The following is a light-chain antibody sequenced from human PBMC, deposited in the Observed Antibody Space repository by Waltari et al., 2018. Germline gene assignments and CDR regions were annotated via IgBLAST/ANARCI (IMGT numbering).Light chain of an antibody. CDR2: EVT. V-gene: IGLV2-23*02. CDR1: SSGVGSYTL. Sequence: QSAPTQPAPLSGAPGQSTTTPCPGTSSGVGSYTLCPWYQQHPGKAPKFIIYEVTKRPSGVSDRFSGSKSGKTASLTISGLQAEDETDYYCCSYAGGTTGVFGGGTKLTVL. CDR3: CSYAGGTTGV. J-gene: IGLJ2*01.